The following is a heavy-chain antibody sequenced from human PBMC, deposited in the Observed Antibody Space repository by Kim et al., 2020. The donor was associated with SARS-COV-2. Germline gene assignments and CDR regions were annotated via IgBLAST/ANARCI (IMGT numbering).Heavy chain of an antibody. CDR1: GVSISSSSYY. CDR3: ARKGSGDSSGWYLIPSSNVEGDYFDY. Sequence: SETLSLTCTVSGVSISSSSYYWGWIRQPPGKGLEWIGSIDYSGSTYYNPSLKSRVTISVDTSKNQFSLKLSSVTAADTAVYYCARKGSGDSSGWYLIPSSNVEGDYFDYWGQGTLVTVSS. D-gene: IGHD6-19*01. J-gene: IGHJ4*02. V-gene: IGHV4-39*01. CDR2: IDYSGST.